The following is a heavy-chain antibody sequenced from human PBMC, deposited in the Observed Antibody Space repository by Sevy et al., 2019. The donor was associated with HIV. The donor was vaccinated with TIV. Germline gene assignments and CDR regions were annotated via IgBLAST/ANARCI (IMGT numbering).Heavy chain of an antibody. Sequence: GGSLRLSCAASGFTFSSYAMSWVRQAPGKGLEWVSAISGSGGSTYYADSVKGRFTSYREHSKNKLDLQMNSLRTQDTAVYYCAREVVLRFLEWLNTYYYYYMDVWGKGTTVTVSS. CDR1: GFTFSSYA. J-gene: IGHJ6*03. D-gene: IGHD3-3*01. CDR2: ISGSGGST. CDR3: AREVVLRFLEWLNTYYYYYMDV. V-gene: IGHV3-23*01.